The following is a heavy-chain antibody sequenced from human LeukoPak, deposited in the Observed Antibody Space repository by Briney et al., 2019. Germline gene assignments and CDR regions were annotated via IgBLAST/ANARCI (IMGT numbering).Heavy chain of an antibody. CDR3: AASLSYYYYYMDV. Sequence: GGSLRLSCAASGFTFSSYGMHWVRQAPGKGLEWVAFIRYDGSNKYYADSVKGRFTISRDNSKNTLYLQMNSLRAEDTAVYYCAASLSYYYYYMDVWGKGTTVTVSS. CDR1: GFTFSSYG. J-gene: IGHJ6*03. D-gene: IGHD3-16*02. CDR2: IRYDGSNK. V-gene: IGHV3-30*02.